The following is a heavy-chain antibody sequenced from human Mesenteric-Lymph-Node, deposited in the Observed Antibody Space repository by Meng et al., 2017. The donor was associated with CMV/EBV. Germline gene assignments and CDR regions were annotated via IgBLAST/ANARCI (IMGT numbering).Heavy chain of an antibody. CDR2: IQQHGSDK. J-gene: IGHJ6*02. V-gene: IGHV3-7*01. D-gene: IGHD2-2*01. CDR3: ARDRVDCSSTSCHYGMDV. Sequence: GESLKISCGASGFTFNNYCMRWVRRQAPGKGLEWVANIQQHGSDKYYADSVKGRFTISRDNAKNSLYLQMNSLRAEDTAVYYCARDRVDCSSTSCHYGMDVWGQGTTVTVSS. CDR1: GFTFNNYC.